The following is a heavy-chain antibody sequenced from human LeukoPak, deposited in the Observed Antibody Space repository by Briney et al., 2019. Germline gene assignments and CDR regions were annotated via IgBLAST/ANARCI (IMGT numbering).Heavy chain of an antibody. J-gene: IGHJ5*02. CDR3: ARAGSSSTFNWFDR. V-gene: IGHV3-21*01. CDR2: ISSGGMST. D-gene: IGHD6-6*01. CDR1: GFSFSSYS. Sequence: GGYLRLACAASGFSFSSYSMNWVRQAPGKGPEWVSFISSGGMSTDYAASVQGRFTISRDNSEDSLFLQLNSLRADDTAVYCCARAGSSSTFNWFDRGGEGTLVTVS.